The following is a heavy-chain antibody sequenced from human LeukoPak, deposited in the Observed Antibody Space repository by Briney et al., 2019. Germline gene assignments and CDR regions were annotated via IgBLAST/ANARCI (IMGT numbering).Heavy chain of an antibody. D-gene: IGHD2-2*01. CDR2: IYYSGST. Sequence: PSETLSLTCTVSGGSISSYYWSWIRQPPGKGLEWIGYIYYSGSTNYNPSLKSRVTISVDTSKNQFSLKLSSVTAGDTDVYYCARVGTYCRSSSCWDYFDYWGQGTLVTVSS. CDR3: ARVGTYCRSSSCWDYFDY. V-gene: IGHV4-59*01. CDR1: GGSISSYY. J-gene: IGHJ4*02.